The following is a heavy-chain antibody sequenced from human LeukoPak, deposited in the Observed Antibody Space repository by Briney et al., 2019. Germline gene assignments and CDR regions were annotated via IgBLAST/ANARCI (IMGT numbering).Heavy chain of an antibody. V-gene: IGHV1-69*05. J-gene: IGHJ6*03. D-gene: IGHD5-12*01. CDR2: IIPIFGTA. Sequence: ASVKVSCKASGGTFSSYAISWVRQAPGQGLEWMGGIIPIFGTANYAQKFQGRVTITTDESTSTAYMELSSLRSEDTAVYYCARDQAGDRGGYRVRGYYMDVWGKGTTVTVSS. CDR1: GGTFSSYA. CDR3: ARDQAGDRGGYRVRGYYMDV.